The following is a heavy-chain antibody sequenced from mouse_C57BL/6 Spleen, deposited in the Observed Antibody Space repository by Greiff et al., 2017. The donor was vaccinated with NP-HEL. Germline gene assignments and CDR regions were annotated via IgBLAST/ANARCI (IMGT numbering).Heavy chain of an antibody. Sequence: QVQLQQSGAELVRPGASVKLSCKASGYTFTDYYINWVKQRPGQGLEWIARIYPGSGNTYYNEKFKGKATLTAEKSSSTAYMQLSSLTSEDSAVYFCARSGRLLLRFDYRGQGTTLTVSS. CDR1: GYTFTDYY. V-gene: IGHV1-76*01. J-gene: IGHJ2*01. D-gene: IGHD1-1*01. CDR3: ARSGRLLLRFDY. CDR2: IYPGSGNT.